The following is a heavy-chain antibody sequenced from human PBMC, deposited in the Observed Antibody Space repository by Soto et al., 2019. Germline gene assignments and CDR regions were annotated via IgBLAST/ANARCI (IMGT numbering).Heavy chain of an antibody. CDR1: GFTVSSKY. Sequence: EVQLVESGGGLVQPGGSLRLSCAASGFTVSSKYMSWVRQAPGKGLEWVSLIQSGGPTYYADSVKGRFTISRDTSENTVPLQMDSLTAEDTAVDYCARDDVLCDGGRCYGVPLDVWGQGTTVTVSS. V-gene: IGHV3-66*01. D-gene: IGHD2-15*01. CDR2: IQSGGPT. J-gene: IGHJ6*02. CDR3: ARDDVLCDGGRCYGVPLDV.